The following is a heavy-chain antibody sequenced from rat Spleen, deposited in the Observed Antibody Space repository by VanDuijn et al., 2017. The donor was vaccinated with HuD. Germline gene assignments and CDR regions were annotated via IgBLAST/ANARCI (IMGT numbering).Heavy chain of an antibody. V-gene: IGHV5-20*01. CDR1: GFSFSDYT. CDR2: ITNSGGST. J-gene: IGHJ2*01. D-gene: IGHD2-1*01. CDR3: TRDSDIPTYYFDF. Sequence: EVQLVESGGGLVQPGGSLKLSCAASGFSFSDYTMAWVRQAPTKGLEWVASITNSGGSTYYRDSVKGRFTISRDNAKSTLYLQMNVLRSEDTATYYCTRDSDIPTYYFDFWGQGVMVTVSS.